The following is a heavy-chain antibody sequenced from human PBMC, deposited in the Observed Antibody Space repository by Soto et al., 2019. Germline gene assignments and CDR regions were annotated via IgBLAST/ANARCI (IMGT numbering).Heavy chain of an antibody. V-gene: IGHV4-59*13. CDR1: GDSMSPFS. Sequence: QVPLQESGPGLVKPSETLSLTCTVSGDSMSPFSWNWIRRPPGKGLEWIGYIYYSGNTNYNPSLKSRVAISVDTSKNQFYLKLSSVTAADTAVYYCARGVYDYWSGYYAGSGLDVWGQGTTVTVSS. D-gene: IGHD3-3*01. J-gene: IGHJ6*02. CDR2: IYYSGNT. CDR3: ARGVYDYWSGYYAGSGLDV.